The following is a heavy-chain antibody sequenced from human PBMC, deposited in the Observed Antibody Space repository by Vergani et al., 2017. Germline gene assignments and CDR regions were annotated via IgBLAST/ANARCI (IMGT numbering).Heavy chain of an antibody. V-gene: IGHV1-18*01. CDR2: ISAYNGNT. CDR1: GYTFTSYG. D-gene: IGHD2-2*01. J-gene: IGHJ4*02. CDR3: ASSSLWGAVVVPAANDYYFDY. Sequence: QVQLVQSGAEVKKPGASVKVSCKASGYTFTSYGISWVRQAPGQGLEWMGWISAYNGNTNYAQKLQGRVTMTTDTSTSTAYMELRSLRSEDTAVYYCASSSLWGAVVVPAANDYYFDYWGQGTLVTVSS.